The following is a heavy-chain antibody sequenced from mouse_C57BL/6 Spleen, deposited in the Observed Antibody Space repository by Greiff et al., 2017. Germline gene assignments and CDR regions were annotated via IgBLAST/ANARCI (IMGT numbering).Heavy chain of an antibody. Sequence: EVKLVESEGGLVQPGSSMKLSCTASGFTFSDYYMAWVRQVPEKGLEWVANINYDGSSTYYLDSLKSRFIISRDNAKNILYLQMSSLKSEDTATYYCARDGYGSSYGFDYWGQGTTLTVSS. CDR1: GFTFSDYY. J-gene: IGHJ2*01. CDR2: INYDGSST. D-gene: IGHD1-1*01. V-gene: IGHV5-16*01. CDR3: ARDGYGSSYGFDY.